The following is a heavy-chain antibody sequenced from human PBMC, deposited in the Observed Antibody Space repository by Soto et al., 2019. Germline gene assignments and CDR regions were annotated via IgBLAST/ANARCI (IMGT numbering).Heavy chain of an antibody. J-gene: IGHJ6*02. CDR3: ARSMLYGSGSHGSYYYGMDV. CDR2: INPNSGGT. Sequence: ASVKVSCKASGYTFTGYYMHWVRQAPGQGPEWMGWINPNSGGTNYAQKFQGWVTMTRDTSISTAYMELSRLRSDDTAVYYCARSMLYGSGSHGSYYYGMDVWGQGTTVTVSS. V-gene: IGHV1-2*04. D-gene: IGHD2-8*01. CDR1: GYTFTGYY.